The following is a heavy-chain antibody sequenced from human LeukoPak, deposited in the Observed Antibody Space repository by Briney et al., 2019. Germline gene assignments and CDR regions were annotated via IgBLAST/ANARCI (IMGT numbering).Heavy chain of an antibody. J-gene: IGHJ3*02. Sequence: SETLSLTCKVSGGSISGYYWAWIRQPAGKGLEWIGRIYPSGSTNYNPSLKSRVTMSIDTSTNQFSLNLNSVTAADTAVYYCARDYFWKGNAFDIWGQGTMVTISS. CDR1: GGSISGYY. D-gene: IGHD1-1*01. CDR2: IYPSGST. CDR3: ARDYFWKGNAFDI. V-gene: IGHV4-4*07.